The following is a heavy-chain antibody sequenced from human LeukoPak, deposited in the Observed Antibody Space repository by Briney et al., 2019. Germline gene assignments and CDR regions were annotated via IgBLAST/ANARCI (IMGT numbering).Heavy chain of an antibody. Sequence: GGSLTLSCAASGFSFSSFSMKWVRQAPGKGLEWVSYISGGSSFTYYVDSVKGRFTISRDNAKNSLYLQMNSLRVEDTAVYYCARPRGCGSATCNNFDYWGQGTLVTVSS. D-gene: IGHD2-15*01. J-gene: IGHJ4*02. CDR1: GFSFSSFS. CDR2: ISGGSSFT. CDR3: ARPRGCGSATCNNFDY. V-gene: IGHV3-21*01.